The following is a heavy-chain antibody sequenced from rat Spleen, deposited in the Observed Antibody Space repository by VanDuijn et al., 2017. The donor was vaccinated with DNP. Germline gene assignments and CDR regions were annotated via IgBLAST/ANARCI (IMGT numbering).Heavy chain of an antibody. D-gene: IGHD1-11*01. CDR1: GFTFSDYY. CDR2: ISYDGGST. V-gene: IGHV5-20*01. J-gene: IGHJ2*01. CDR3: ARHGDYGGYYFDY. Sequence: EVQLVESGGGLVQPGRSLKLSCAASGFTFSDYYMAWVRQAPTKGLEWVASISYDGGSTYYPDSVKGRFTVSRDDAKSSLYLEMNSLRSDDTAAYYCARHGDYGGYYFDYWGQGVMVTVSS.